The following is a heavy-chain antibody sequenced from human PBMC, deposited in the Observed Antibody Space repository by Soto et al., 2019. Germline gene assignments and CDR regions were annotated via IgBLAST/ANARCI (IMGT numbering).Heavy chain of an antibody. Sequence: GGSLRLSCAASGFTFSSYSMNWVRQAPGKGLEWVSSISSSSSYIYYADSVKGRFTISRDNAKNSLYLQMNSLRAEDTAVYYCARDELGYCSGGSCSDTDYWGQGTLVTVSS. CDR2: ISSSSSYI. D-gene: IGHD2-15*01. J-gene: IGHJ4*02. CDR1: GFTFSSYS. V-gene: IGHV3-21*01. CDR3: ARDELGYCSGGSCSDTDY.